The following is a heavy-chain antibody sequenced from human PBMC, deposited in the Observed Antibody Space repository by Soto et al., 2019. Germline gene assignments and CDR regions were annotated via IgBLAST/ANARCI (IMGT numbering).Heavy chain of an antibody. Sequence: SETPSRTSAVYGGSFSGYYWSWIRQPPGKGLEWIGEINHSGSTNYNPSLKSRVTISVDTSKNQFSLKLSSVTAADTAVYYCARGPLQRARFLEWLPHYDYWGQGTVCTVST. CDR1: GGSFSGYY. CDR2: INHSGST. CDR3: ARGPLQRARFLEWLPHYDY. D-gene: IGHD3-3*01. J-gene: IGHJ4*02. V-gene: IGHV4-34*01.